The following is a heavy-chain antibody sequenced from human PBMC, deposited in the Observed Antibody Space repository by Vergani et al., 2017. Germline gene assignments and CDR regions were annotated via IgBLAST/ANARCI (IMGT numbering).Heavy chain of an antibody. CDR1: GFTFSSYG. CDR2: IWYDGSNK. D-gene: IGHD2-15*01. V-gene: IGHV3-33*01. Sequence: QVQLVESGGGVVQPGRSLRLSCAASGFTFSSYGMHWVRQAPGKGLEWVAVIWYDGSNKYYADSGKGRFTISRDNSTNTLYLQRNSLRAEDTAVYYCARDSGGYHYWGQGTLVTVSS. CDR3: ARDSGGYHY. J-gene: IGHJ4*02.